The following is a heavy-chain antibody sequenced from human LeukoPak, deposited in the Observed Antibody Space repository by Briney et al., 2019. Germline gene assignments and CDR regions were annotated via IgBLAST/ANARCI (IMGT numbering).Heavy chain of an antibody. Sequence: SQTLSLTCTVSGGSISSGGYYWSWIRQPPGKGLEWIGYIYHSGSTYYNPSLKSRVTISVDKSKNQFFLKLSSVTATDTAVYYCARRVHSSSWSSYFDYWGQETLVTVSS. CDR2: IYHSGST. CDR1: GGSISSGGYY. D-gene: IGHD6-13*01. J-gene: IGHJ4*02. CDR3: ARRVHSSSWSSYFDY. V-gene: IGHV4-30-2*02.